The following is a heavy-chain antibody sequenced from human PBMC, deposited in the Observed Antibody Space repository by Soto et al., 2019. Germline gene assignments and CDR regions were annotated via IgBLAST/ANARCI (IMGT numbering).Heavy chain of an antibody. V-gene: IGHV4-31*03. D-gene: IGHD6-19*01. CDR2: IYYSGST. Sequence: QVQLQESGPGLVKPSQTLSLTCTVSGGSISSGGYYWSWIRQHPGKGLEWIGYIYYSGSTYYNPSLKSRLTISVDTSKNQFSLKLRSATAADTAVYYCARLDSTGWTIKYYSAMDVWGQGTTVTVSS. CDR3: ARLDSTGWTIKYYSAMDV. CDR1: GGSISSGGYY. J-gene: IGHJ6*02.